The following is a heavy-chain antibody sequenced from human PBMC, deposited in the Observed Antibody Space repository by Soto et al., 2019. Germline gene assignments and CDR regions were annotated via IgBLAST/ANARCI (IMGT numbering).Heavy chain of an antibody. J-gene: IGHJ4*02. Sequence: ASVEVSCKASGYTVNSYSIHLVRQAPGQRLEWMGWINAGNGNTKYSQKFQGRVTITRDTSASTAYMELSSLRSEDTAVYYCARDPHYYDSSGYYYFDYWGQGTLVTVSS. D-gene: IGHD3-22*01. CDR3: ARDPHYYDSSGYYYFDY. V-gene: IGHV1-3*01. CDR2: INAGNGNT. CDR1: GYTVNSYS.